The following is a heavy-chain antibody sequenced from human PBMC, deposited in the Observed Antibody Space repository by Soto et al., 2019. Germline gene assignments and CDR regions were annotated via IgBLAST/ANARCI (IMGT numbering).Heavy chain of an antibody. J-gene: IGHJ4*01. Sequence: GESLKISCRGSGYSFTSYWISWVRQMPGKGLEWMGKIDPSDSYTNYSPSFEGHVTFSVDRSISTAYLQWSSLKAPDSAVYYCARLHGRHGTNGQFDFWGHGTLVTVSS. CDR2: IDPSDSYT. CDR3: ARLHGRHGTNGQFDF. D-gene: IGHD2-15*01. CDR1: GYSFTSYW. V-gene: IGHV5-10-1*01.